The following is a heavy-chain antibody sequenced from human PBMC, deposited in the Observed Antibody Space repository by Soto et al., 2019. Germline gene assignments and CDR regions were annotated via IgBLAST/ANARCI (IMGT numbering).Heavy chain of an antibody. V-gene: IGHV3-73*01. CDR2: IRSKANNYAT. D-gene: IGHD4-17*01. Sequence: EVQLVESGGGLVQPGESLKLSCAVSGFTFSGSAMHWVRQASGKGLEWVGRIRSKANNYATAYAASVKGRFTISRDDSXXXXXXXXXXXXXXXXXVXXCTRGYGDYVRDYWGQGTLVTVSS. CDR3: TRGYGDYVRDY. CDR1: GFTFSGSA. J-gene: IGHJ4*02.